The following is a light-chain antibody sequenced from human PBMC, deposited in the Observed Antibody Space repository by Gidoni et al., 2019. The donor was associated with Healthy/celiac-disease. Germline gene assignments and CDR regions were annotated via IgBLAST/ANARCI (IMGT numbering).Light chain of an antibody. CDR3: QYGSS. Sequence: DIVLTQSPGTLSLSPGERATLSCRASQSVSSSYLAWYQQKPGQAPRLLIYGASSRATGIPDRFSGSGSGTDFTLTISRLEPEDFAVYYCQYGSSFGGGTKVEIK. J-gene: IGKJ4*01. CDR1: QSVSSSY. V-gene: IGKV3-20*01. CDR2: GAS.